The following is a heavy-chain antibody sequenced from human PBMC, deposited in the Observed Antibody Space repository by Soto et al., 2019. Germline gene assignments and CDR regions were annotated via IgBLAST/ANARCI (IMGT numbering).Heavy chain of an antibody. V-gene: IGHV1-69*01. CDR1: GGTFSSYA. J-gene: IGHJ4*02. CDR2: IIPIFGTA. Sequence: QVQLVQSGAEVKKPGSSVNVSCKASGGTFSSYAISWVRQAPGQGLEWMGGIIPIFGTANYAQKFQGRVTITADEATSTAYMELSSLRSEDTAVYYCASAYWLYYFDYWGQGTLVTVSS. D-gene: IGHD2-8*02. CDR3: ASAYWLYYFDY.